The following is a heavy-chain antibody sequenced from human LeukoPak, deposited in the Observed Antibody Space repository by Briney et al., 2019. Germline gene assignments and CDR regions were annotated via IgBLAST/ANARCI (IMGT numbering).Heavy chain of an antibody. CDR1: GLTFSRET. CDR3: AKGIVVVPAASYYFDY. D-gene: IGHD2-2*01. Sequence: GGSLRLSCVVSGLTFSRETMGWVRQAPGKGLEWVSAISGSGGSTYYADSVKGRFTISRDNSKNTLYLQMNSLRAEDTAVYYCAKGIVVVPAASYYFDYWGQGTLVTVSS. J-gene: IGHJ4*02. V-gene: IGHV3-23*01. CDR2: ISGSGGST.